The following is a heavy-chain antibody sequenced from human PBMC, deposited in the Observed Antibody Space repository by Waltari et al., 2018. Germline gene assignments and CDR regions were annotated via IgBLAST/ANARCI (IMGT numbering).Heavy chain of an antibody. Sequence: QVQLQESGPGLVKPSQTLSLTCTVSGGSISSGDYYWSWISQTPGKGLEVIGYIYYSGSTHYNPSLKSRVTISVDTSKNQFSLKLSSVTAADTAVYYCARSRHYYGLYYFDYWGQGTLVTVSS. D-gene: IGHD3-10*01. V-gene: IGHV4-30-4*08. CDR3: ARSRHYYGLYYFDY. CDR2: IYYSGST. J-gene: IGHJ4*02. CDR1: GGSISSGDYY.